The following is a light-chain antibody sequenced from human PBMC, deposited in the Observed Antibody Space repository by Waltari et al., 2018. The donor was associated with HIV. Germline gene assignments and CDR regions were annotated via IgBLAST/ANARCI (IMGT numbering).Light chain of an antibody. V-gene: IGKV3D-15*01. CDR2: AAS. CDR3: QQYITWPRT. CDR1: QSITDH. Sequence: EIVMTQSPGTLSVPLGERATLSCRASQSITDHLAWYQQRPGQPPRLLIYAASSRASGIPARFSGSGSGTEFTLTISTLQSEDFAVYYCQQYITWPRTFGQGTKVDIK. J-gene: IGKJ1*01.